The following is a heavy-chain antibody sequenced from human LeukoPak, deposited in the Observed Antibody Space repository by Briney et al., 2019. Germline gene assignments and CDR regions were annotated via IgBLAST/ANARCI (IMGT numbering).Heavy chain of an antibody. D-gene: IGHD3-22*01. J-gene: IGHJ4*02. CDR2: MTGTSDII. V-gene: IGHV3-48*01. CDR1: GFTFNIYS. Sequence: GGSLRLSCVASGFTFNIYSMNWVRQAPGKGLEWVSYMTGTSDIIEYADSVKGRFTVSRDNAKNSLYLQMDSLRAEDTAVCYCTTSSGYLNYWGQGTLVTVSS. CDR3: TTSSGYLNY.